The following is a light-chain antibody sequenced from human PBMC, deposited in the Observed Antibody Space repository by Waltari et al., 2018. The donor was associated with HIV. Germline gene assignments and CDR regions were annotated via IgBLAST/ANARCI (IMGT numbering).Light chain of an antibody. CDR3: AAWDDSLNAWV. Sequence: QSVLTQPPSASGTPGQRVTISCSGSSSNIGSNTVNWYQQPPGTAPKLLIYTSNQRPSGVPDRFSGSKSGTSASLAISGLLSEDEGDYYCAAWDDSLNAWVFGGGTKLTVL. CDR2: TSN. J-gene: IGLJ3*02. CDR1: SSNIGSNT. V-gene: IGLV1-44*01.